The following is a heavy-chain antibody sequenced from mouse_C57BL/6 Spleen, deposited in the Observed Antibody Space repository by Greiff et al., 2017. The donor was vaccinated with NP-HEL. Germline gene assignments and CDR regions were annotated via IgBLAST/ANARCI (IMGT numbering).Heavy chain of an antibody. V-gene: IGHV1-55*01. J-gene: IGHJ3*01. D-gene: IGHD2-5*01. CDR3: ARKHYSNHVPWFAY. Sequence: QVQLQQPGAELVKPGASVKMSCKASGYTFTSYWITWVKQRPGQGLEWIGDIYPGSGSTNYNEKFKSKATLTVDTSSSTAYMQLSSLTSEDSAVYYCARKHYSNHVPWFAYWGQGTLVTVSA. CDR1: GYTFTSYW. CDR2: IYPGSGST.